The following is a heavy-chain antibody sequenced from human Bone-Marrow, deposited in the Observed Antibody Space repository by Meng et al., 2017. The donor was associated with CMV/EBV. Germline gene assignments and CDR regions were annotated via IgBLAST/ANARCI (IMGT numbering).Heavy chain of an antibody. D-gene: IGHD2-2*02. CDR2: MNPNSGNT. V-gene: IGHV1-8*03. CDR3: ASSPPYCSSTSCYNFAYWYFDL. Sequence: ASVKVSCKASGYTFTSYDINWVRQATGQGLEWMGWMNPNSGNTGYAQKFQGRVTITRNTSISTAYMELNSLRAEDTAVYYCASSPPYCSSTSCYNFAYWYFDLWGRGTLVTVSS. J-gene: IGHJ2*01. CDR1: GYTFTSYD.